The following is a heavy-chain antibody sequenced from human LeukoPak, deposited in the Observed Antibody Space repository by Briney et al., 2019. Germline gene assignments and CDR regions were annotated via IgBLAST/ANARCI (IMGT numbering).Heavy chain of an antibody. D-gene: IGHD5-12*01. CDR1: GFIFSDYV. CDR3: ARLPYSGYGGGRVY. CDR2: IRYDGSHK. V-gene: IGHV3-30*02. Sequence: GGSLRLSCAASGFIFSDYVMNWLRQAPGRGLEWVAYIRYDGSHKYYIDSVKGRFTISRDNSKNTLYLQMNSLRAEDTAIYYCARLPYSGYGGGRVYWGQGTLVTVSS. J-gene: IGHJ4*02.